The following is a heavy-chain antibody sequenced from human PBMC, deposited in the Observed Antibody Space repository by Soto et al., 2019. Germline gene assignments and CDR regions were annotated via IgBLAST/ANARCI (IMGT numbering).Heavy chain of an antibody. V-gene: IGHV3-13*01. CDR2: IGTLHDT. J-gene: IGHJ5*02. D-gene: IGHD2-8*02. Sequence: EVQLVESGGGLVQPGGSLRLSCAASGFTFSAYDMHWVHQPTEKGLEWVSAIGTLHDTYYPDSVKGRFTISRENAKNSLYLQMNSLPTGDTAVYYCARQASYWHGGGGWFDPWGQGTLVTVSS. CDR3: ARQASYWHGGGGWFDP. CDR1: GFTFSAYD.